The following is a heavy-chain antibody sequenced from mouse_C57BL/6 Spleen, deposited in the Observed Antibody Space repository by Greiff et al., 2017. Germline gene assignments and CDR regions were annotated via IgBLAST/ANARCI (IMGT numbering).Heavy chain of an antibody. CDR2: IYPRVGST. Sequence: QVQLQQSGPELVKPGASVKLSCKASGYTFTSYDINWVKQRPGQGLEWIGWIYPRVGSTKYNEKFKGKATLTVDTSSSTAYMELHSLTSEDSAVYFCAFNWDWFAYWGQGTLVTVSA. J-gene: IGHJ3*01. CDR1: GYTFTSYD. CDR3: AFNWDWFAY. V-gene: IGHV1-85*01. D-gene: IGHD4-1*01.